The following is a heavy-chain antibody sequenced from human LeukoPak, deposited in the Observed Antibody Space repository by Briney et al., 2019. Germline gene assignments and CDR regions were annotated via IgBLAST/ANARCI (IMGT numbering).Heavy chain of an antibody. J-gene: IGHJ4*02. Sequence: SETLSLTCTVSGGSISSYYWSWIRQPPGKGLEWIGYIYYSGSTNYNPSLKSRVTISVDTSKNQFSLKLSSVTAADTAVYYCARAPYYDSSGYYYAAPEYFDYWGQGTLVTVSS. CDR2: IYYSGST. V-gene: IGHV4-59*01. CDR3: ARAPYYDSSGYYYAAPEYFDY. D-gene: IGHD3-22*01. CDR1: GGSISSYY.